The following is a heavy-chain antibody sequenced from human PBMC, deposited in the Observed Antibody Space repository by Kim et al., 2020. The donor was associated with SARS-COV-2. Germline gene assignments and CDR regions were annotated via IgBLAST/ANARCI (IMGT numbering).Heavy chain of an antibody. CDR3: AFLTFV. Sequence: GGSLRLSCAASGFSFSSYSMNWVRQAPGKGLEWVSYISSSGSTIYYADSVKGRFIISRDNGKNSLYLQMNSLRDEDTAVYYCAFLTFVWGQGTLVTVSS. CDR2: ISSSGSTI. CDR1: GFSFSSYS. J-gene: IGHJ4*02. V-gene: IGHV3-48*02. D-gene: IGHD7-27*01.